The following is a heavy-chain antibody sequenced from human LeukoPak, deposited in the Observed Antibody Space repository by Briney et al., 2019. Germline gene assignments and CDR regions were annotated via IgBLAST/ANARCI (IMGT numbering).Heavy chain of an antibody. CDR2: IDPSDSYT. Sequence: GESLKISCKGSGYSFTSYWISWVRQMPGKGLEWMGRIDPSDSYTNYSPSFQGHVTISADKSISTAYLQWSSLKASDTAMYYCAAHREATIGQFDYWGQGTLVAVSS. V-gene: IGHV5-10-1*01. CDR3: AAHREATIGQFDY. D-gene: IGHD5-12*01. J-gene: IGHJ4*02. CDR1: GYSFTSYW.